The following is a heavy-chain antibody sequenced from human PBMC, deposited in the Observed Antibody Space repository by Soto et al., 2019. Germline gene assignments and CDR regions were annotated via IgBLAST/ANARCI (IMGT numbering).Heavy chain of an antibody. CDR2: IYHSGST. CDR3: AGVTGTPTWTGYYGMDV. V-gene: IGHV4-4*02. Sequence: PSETLSLTCAVSGGSISSSNWWSWVRQPPGKGLEWIGEIYHSGSTNYNPSLKSRVTISVDKSKTQFSLKLSSVTAADTAVYYCAGVTGTPTWTGYYGMDVWGQGTTVTVSS. J-gene: IGHJ6*02. CDR1: GGSISSSNW. D-gene: IGHD1-7*01.